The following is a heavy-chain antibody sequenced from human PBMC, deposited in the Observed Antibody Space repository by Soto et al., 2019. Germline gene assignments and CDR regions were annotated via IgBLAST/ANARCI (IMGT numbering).Heavy chain of an antibody. CDR2: IYFNGTT. J-gene: IGHJ4*02. V-gene: IGHV4-59*01. Sequence: SETLSLSWAVSGGTLGGCCCNWIRQTPGKTLEWIGCIYFNGTTNYNPSLKSRVTISLDMSKNQFSLKLRSVTATDTAVYHCARGKGTHKYWGRGTLVT. CDR1: GGTLGGCC. D-gene: IGHD3-10*01. CDR3: ARGKGTHKY.